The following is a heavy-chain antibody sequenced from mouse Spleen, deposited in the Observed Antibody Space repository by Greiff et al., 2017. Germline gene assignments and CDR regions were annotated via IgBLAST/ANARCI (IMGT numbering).Heavy chain of an antibody. V-gene: IGHV5-9-3*01. CDR1: GFTFSSYA. Sequence: EVQLQESGGGLVKPGGSLKLSCAASGFTFSSYAMSWVRQTPEKRLEWVATISSGGSYTYYPDSVKGRFTISRDNAKNTLYLQMSSLRSEDTAMYYCASLYYYGSPFDYWGQGTTLTVSS. D-gene: IGHD1-1*01. J-gene: IGHJ2*01. CDR2: ISSGGSYT. CDR3: ASLYYYGSPFDY.